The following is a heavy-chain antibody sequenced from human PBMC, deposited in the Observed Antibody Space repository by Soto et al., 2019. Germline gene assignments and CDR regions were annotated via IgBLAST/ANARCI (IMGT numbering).Heavy chain of an antibody. CDR3: AAGRGIAAAVGDAFDI. CDR2: IVVGSGNT. J-gene: IGHJ3*02. D-gene: IGHD6-13*01. Sequence: ASVKVSCKASGFTFTSSAVQWVRQARGQRLEWIGWIVVGSGNTNYAQKFQERVTITRDMSTSTAYMELSSLRSEDTAVYYCAAGRGIAAAVGDAFDIWGQGTMVTVSS. CDR1: GFTFTSSA. V-gene: IGHV1-58*01.